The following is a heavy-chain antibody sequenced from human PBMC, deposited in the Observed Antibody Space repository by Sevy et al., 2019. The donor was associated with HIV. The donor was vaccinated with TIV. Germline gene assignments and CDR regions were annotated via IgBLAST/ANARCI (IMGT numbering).Heavy chain of an antibody. D-gene: IGHD3-22*01. Sequence: GGSLRLSCTTSGFTLSIYDMSWVRQAPGKGLEWVSAISGSGSSTYYADSVKGRFTISRDNSKNTLYLQMNSLRAEDTAVFYCAKEGGSHYDTSGSFDDWGQGTRVTVSS. CDR3: AKEGGSHYDTSGSFDD. CDR2: ISGSGSST. V-gene: IGHV3-23*01. CDR1: GFTLSIYD. J-gene: IGHJ4*02.